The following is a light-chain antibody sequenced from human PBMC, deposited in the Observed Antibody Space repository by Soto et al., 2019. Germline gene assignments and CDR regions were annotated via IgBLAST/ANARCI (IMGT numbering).Light chain of an antibody. V-gene: IGKV3-15*01. CDR3: QQYNNWLST. J-gene: IGKJ4*01. CDR1: QSVSSN. CDR2: LAS. Sequence: EIVMTQSPATLSVSPGERATLSCRASQSVSSNLAWYQHKPGQAHRLLIYLASTRATGIPARFSGSGSGTEFTLTISSLQSEDFAVYYCQQYNNWLSTFGGGTKVEIK.